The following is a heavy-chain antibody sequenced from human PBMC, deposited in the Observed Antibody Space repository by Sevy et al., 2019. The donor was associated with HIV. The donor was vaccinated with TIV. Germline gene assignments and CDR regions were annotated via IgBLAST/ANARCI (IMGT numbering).Heavy chain of an antibody. Sequence: GGSLRLSCATSGFTFSSYSMHWVRQAPGKGLEWVATISYDGSNKHYADTVKGRFTISRDNFKHSLSLQMNSLRAEDTAMYYCALERLSSDVAEYFQKWGQGTLVTVSS. CDR1: GFTFSSYS. V-gene: IGHV3-30-3*01. J-gene: IGHJ1*01. CDR3: ALERLSSDVAEYFQK. D-gene: IGHD1-1*01. CDR2: ISYDGSNK.